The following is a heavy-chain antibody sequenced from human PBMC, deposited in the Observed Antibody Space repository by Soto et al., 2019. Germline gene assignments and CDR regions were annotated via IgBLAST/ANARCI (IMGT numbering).Heavy chain of an antibody. J-gene: IGHJ4*02. CDR2: ISYDGSNK. D-gene: IGHD6-6*01. Sequence: QVQLVESGGGVVQPGRSLRLSCAASGFTFSSYAMHWVRQAPGKGLEWVAVISYDGSNKYYADSVKGRFTISRDNSKNTQYLQMNSLRAEDTAVYYCARDSIAAPTAFDYWGQGTLVTVSS. CDR3: ARDSIAAPTAFDY. V-gene: IGHV3-30-3*01. CDR1: GFTFSSYA.